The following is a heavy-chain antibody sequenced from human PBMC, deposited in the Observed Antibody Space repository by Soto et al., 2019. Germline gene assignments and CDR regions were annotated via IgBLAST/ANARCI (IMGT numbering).Heavy chain of an antibody. V-gene: IGHV3-30*18. CDR2: ISYDGSNK. J-gene: IGHJ4*02. CDR1: GFTFSSYG. Sequence: QVQLVESGGGVVQPGRSLRLSCAASGFTFSSYGMHWVRQAPGKGLEWVAVISYDGSNKYYADSVKGRFTISRDNSKNTRYLQMNSLRAEDTAVYYCAKDQRIVGVVRAPDYWGQGTLVTVSS. CDR3: AKDQRIVGVVRAPDY. D-gene: IGHD2-15*01.